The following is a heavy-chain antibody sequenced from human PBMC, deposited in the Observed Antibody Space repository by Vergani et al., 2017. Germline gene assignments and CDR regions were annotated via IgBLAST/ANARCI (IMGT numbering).Heavy chain of an antibody. D-gene: IGHD3-22*01. CDR3: AREDYYDSSSIDY. CDR2: IIPILGIA. J-gene: IGHJ4*02. CDR1: GGTFSSYA. Sequence: QVQLVQSGAEVKKPGASVKVSCKASGGTFSSYAISWVRQAPGQGLEWMGRIIPILGIANYAQKFQGRVTITADESTSTAYMELSSLRSEDTAVYYCAREDYYDSSSIDYWGQGTLVTVSS. V-gene: IGHV1-69*04.